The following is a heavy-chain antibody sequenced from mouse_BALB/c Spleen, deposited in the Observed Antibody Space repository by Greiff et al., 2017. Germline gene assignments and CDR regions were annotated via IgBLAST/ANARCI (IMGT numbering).Heavy chain of an antibody. D-gene: IGHD2-2*01. CDR3: ARRWLRHWYFDV. J-gene: IGHJ1*01. CDR1: GFTFSSYG. CDR2: ISSGGSYT. Sequence: EVMLVESGGDLVKPGGSLKLSCAASGFTFSSYGMSWVRQTPDKRLEWVATISSGGSYTYYPDSVKGRFTISRDNAKNTLYLQMSSLKSEDTAMYYCARRWLRHWYFDVWGAGTTVTVSS. V-gene: IGHV5-6*02.